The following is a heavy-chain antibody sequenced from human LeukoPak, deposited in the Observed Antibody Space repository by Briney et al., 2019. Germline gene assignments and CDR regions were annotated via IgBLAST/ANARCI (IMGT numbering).Heavy chain of an antibody. V-gene: IGHV3-30*02. D-gene: IGHD1-20*01. CDR1: GFTFNRYG. J-gene: IGHJ4*02. Sequence: PGGSLRLSCAASGFTFNRYGMHWVRQAPGKGLECVAFIRYDESHRFYGDSVRGRFTSSRDNSKNTLYLQMNSLRAEDTAVYYCAKDYSTNNWNEGIGYWGQGTLVTVSS. CDR2: IRYDESHR. CDR3: AKDYSTNNWNEGIGY.